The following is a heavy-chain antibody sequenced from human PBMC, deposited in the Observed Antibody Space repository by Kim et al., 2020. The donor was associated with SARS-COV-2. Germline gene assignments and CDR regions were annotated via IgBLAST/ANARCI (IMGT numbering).Heavy chain of an antibody. CDR1: GFTFSSYS. CDR2: ISSSSSYI. J-gene: IGHJ5*02. D-gene: IGHD6-13*01. Sequence: GGSLRLSCAASGFTFSSYSMNWVRPAPGPGLEWVSSISSSSSYIYYADSVKGRFTISRDNAKNSLYLQMNSLRAEDTAVYYCARRGIAAAGFDPWGQGTLVTVSS. CDR3: ARRGIAAAGFDP. V-gene: IGHV3-21*01.